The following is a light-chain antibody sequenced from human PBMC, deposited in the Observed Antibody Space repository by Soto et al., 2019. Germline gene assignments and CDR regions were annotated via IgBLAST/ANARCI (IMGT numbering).Light chain of an antibody. Sequence: ENVLTKSPVALSLSPGERATLSCRASRKISNNYLAWYQQKPGQPPRLLIYDASTRATGIPARFSGSGSGTDFTLTISSLEPEDFAVYYCQHRRNWPITFGQGARLEIK. J-gene: IGKJ5*01. V-gene: IGKV3D-20*02. CDR1: RKISNNY. CDR3: QHRRNWPIT. CDR2: DAS.